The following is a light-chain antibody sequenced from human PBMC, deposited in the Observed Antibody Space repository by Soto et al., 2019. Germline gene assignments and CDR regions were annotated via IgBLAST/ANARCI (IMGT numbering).Light chain of an antibody. Sequence: SYELTQPPSVSVAPGKTARITCGGNNIGSKSVHWYQQKPGQAPTLVIFYDSDRPSGIPERFSGSNSGNTATLTISRVEAGDEADYYCQVWDTGSVGVFGGGTKLTVL. CDR2: YDS. CDR3: QVWDTGSVGV. J-gene: IGLJ2*01. CDR1: NIGSKS. V-gene: IGLV3-21*04.